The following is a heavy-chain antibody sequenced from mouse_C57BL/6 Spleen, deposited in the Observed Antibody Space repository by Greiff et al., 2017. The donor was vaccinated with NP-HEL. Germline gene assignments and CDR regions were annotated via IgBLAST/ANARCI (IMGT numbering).Heavy chain of an antibody. Sequence: QVQLQQSGAELARPGASVKLSCKASGYTFTSYGISWVKQRTGQGLEWIGEIYPRSGNTYYNEKFKGKATLTADKSSSTAYMELRSLTSEDSAVYFCARPIYYGNYWFAYWGQGTLVTVSA. CDR3: ARPIYYGNYWFAY. J-gene: IGHJ3*01. V-gene: IGHV1-81*01. D-gene: IGHD2-1*01. CDR2: IYPRSGNT. CDR1: GYTFTSYG.